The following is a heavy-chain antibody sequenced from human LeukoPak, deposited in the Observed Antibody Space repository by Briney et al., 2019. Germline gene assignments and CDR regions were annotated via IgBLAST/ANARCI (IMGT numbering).Heavy chain of an antibody. J-gene: IGHJ6*04. V-gene: IGHV4-38-2*02. Sequence: SETLSLTCAVSGYSISSGYYWGWIRQPPGKGLEWIGSSYHSGSTYYNPSLKSRVTISVDTSKNQFSLKLSSVIAADTAVYYCAREDTMVRGVIKSSYYYGMDVWGKGTTVTVSS. CDR1: GYSISSGYY. CDR2: SYHSGST. CDR3: AREDTMVRGVIKSSYYYGMDV. D-gene: IGHD3-10*01.